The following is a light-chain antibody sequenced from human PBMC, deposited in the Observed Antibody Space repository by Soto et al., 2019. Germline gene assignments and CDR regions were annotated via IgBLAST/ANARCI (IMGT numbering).Light chain of an antibody. CDR2: GAS. CDR1: QNVGNN. Sequence: EIVMTESPATLSVAPGERATLSCRASQNVGNNLVWYQQKPGQAPRLLIYGASTRATGIPPRFSGGGSGTEFTVTISSLQSEDFEIYYCQQYDIWPPYTFGQGTKVDI. J-gene: IGKJ2*01. CDR3: QQYDIWPPYT. V-gene: IGKV3-15*01.